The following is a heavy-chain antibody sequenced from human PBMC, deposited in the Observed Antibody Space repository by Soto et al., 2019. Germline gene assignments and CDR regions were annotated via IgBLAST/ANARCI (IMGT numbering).Heavy chain of an antibody. Sequence: EVPVLESGGGLVQAGGSLRLSCAVSGFTLTSSAMSWVRQAPGKGLEWVSAISGSGTSTYYADSVKGRFTISGDNAKNTVYLQMNSLRAEDTAVYYCAKGPTIFGVVITFEYYYGMDVWGQGTTVTVSS. V-gene: IGHV3-23*01. J-gene: IGHJ6*02. CDR2: ISGSGTST. CDR1: GFTLTSSA. D-gene: IGHD3-3*01. CDR3: AKGPTIFGVVITFEYYYGMDV.